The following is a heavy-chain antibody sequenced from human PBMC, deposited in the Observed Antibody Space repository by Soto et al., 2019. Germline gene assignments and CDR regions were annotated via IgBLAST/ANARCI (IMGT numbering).Heavy chain of an antibody. V-gene: IGHV4-34*01. CDR1: GGSFSGYY. CDR2: INHSGST. CDR3: VRALELVRAHKALAY. D-gene: IGHD1-26*01. J-gene: IGHJ4*02. Sequence: QVQLQQWGAGLLKPSETLPLTCAVYGGSFSGYYWTWMRQPPGKGLDWIGEINHSGSTNYTPSLKSRVTISVDTSKNQVSLKVSSVTAADTGMYYCVRALELVRAHKALAYWGQGTLVTVSS.